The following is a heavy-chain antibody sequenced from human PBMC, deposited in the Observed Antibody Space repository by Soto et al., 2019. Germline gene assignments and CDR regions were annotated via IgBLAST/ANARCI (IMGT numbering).Heavy chain of an antibody. CDR3: ARESLGDFSSAPYFDN. V-gene: IGHV3-21*01. Sequence: GGSLRLSCAASGFTFSSYAMSWVRQAPGKGLEWVSAISGSSTYIYYADSLKGRFTISRDNSKNSLFLQINSLRAEDTAVYYCARESLGDFSSAPYFDNWGQGTLVTVSS. J-gene: IGHJ4*02. D-gene: IGHD3-10*01. CDR1: GFTFSSYA. CDR2: ISGSSTYI.